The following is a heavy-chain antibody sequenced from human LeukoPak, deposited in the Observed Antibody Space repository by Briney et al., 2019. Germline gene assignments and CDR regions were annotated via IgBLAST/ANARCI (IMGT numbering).Heavy chain of an antibody. J-gene: IGHJ4*02. CDR1: GLTFADSA. V-gene: IGHV3-43*02. CDR2: ISADGGST. CDR3: AKESGKFDY. Sequence: PGGSLRLSCVASGLTFADSAMHWVRQAPGKGLEWVSLISADGGSTFSADSVKGRFSISRDNSKNSLYLQMNSLRSEDISMHYCAKESGKFDYWGQGTLVAVSS.